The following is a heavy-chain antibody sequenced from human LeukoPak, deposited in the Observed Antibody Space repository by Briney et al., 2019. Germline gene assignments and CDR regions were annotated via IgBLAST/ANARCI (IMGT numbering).Heavy chain of an antibody. D-gene: IGHD3-3*01. CDR2: ISSSGSTI. Sequence: PGGSLRLSCAASGFTFSSYEMNWVRQAPGKGLEWVSYISSSGSTIYYADSVKGRFTISRDNAKNSLYLQMNSLRAEDTAVYYCVREDYDFWSGYNWFDPWGQGTLVTVSS. CDR3: VREDYDFWSGYNWFDP. CDR1: GFTFSSYE. J-gene: IGHJ5*02. V-gene: IGHV3-48*03.